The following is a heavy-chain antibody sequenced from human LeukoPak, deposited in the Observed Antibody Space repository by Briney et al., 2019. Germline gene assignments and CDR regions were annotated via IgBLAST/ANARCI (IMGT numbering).Heavy chain of an antibody. V-gene: IGHV1-69*15. CDR2: IIPMFGTA. CDR3: ARAETGSAVGYMDV. J-gene: IGHJ6*03. D-gene: IGHD3-10*01. Sequence: GASVKVSCKASGGAFSSYAINWVRQAPGQGLEWMGRIIPMFGTANYAQKFQGRVTITADESTSTAYMELSSLRSEDTAVYYCARAETGSAVGYMDVWGKGTTVTVSS. CDR1: GGAFSSYA.